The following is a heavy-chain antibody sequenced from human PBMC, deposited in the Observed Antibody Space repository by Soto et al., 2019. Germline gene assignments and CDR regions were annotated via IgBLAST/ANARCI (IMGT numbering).Heavy chain of an antibody. V-gene: IGHV4-39*01. D-gene: IGHD4-4*01. CDR2: IYSSGST. Sequence: QLQLQESGPGLVKPSETLSLTCTVSGGSISSYNYYWGWIRQPPGKGLEWIGSIYSSGSTYFNPSLKSRVTISVDTSKNQFSLRLSSVTAADTAVYYCGAPYRVRVDYRGQGTLVTVSS. J-gene: IGHJ4*02. CDR3: GAPYRVRVDY. CDR1: GGSISSYNYY.